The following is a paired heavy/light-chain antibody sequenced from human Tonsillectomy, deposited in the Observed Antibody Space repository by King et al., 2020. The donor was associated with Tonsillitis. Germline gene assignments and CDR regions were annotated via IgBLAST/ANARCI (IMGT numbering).Light chain of an antibody. Sequence: DVVMTQSPLSLPVTPGEPASISCTSSQSLLHSNGYNYLDWFVQKPGQSPQLLIYLGSNRASGVPDRFSGSGSGTDFTLKISRVEAEDVGVYYCMQSLQTPETFGQGTKVDFK. CDR2: LGS. J-gene: IGKJ1*01. V-gene: IGKV2-28*01. CDR1: QSLLHSNGYNY. CDR3: MQSLQTPET.
Heavy chain of an antibody. CDR1: GGSISVYY. D-gene: IGHD6-19*01. J-gene: IGHJ6*03. CDR3: ASSSGMAVAGPSGPYDYYYYMDV. Sequence: QVQLQESGPGMVKPSETLSLTCTVSGGSISVYYWSWIRQPPGKGLEWIGSIYYSETTNYNPSLKSRVTMSVDTSKNQFSLRLTSVTAADTAVYYCASSSGMAVAGPSGPYDYYYYMDVWGKGTTVTVSS. CDR2: IYYSETT. V-gene: IGHV4-59*01.